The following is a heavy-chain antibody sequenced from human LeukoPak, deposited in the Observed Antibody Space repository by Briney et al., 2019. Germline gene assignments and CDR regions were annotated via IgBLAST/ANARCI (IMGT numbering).Heavy chain of an antibody. V-gene: IGHV4-30-4*07. D-gene: IGHD2-2*01. Sequence: PSQTLSLTCAVSGGSISSGGYSWSWLRQPPGKGLEWIGYIYYSGSTYYNPSLKSRVTISVDTSKNQFSLKLSSVTAADTAVYYCARGLLPEPPNHLLYYFDYWGQGTLVTVSS. CDR3: ARGLLPEPPNHLLYYFDY. J-gene: IGHJ4*02. CDR2: IYYSGST. CDR1: GGSISSGGYS.